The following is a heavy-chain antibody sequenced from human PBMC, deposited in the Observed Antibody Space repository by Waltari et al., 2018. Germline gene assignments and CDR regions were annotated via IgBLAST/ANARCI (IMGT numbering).Heavy chain of an antibody. CDR1: GDSMSTSYG. D-gene: IGHD2-15*01. CDR3: ARDRGRGIYLDS. CDR2: INRSGKP. Sequence: QLQLQQSGPGLVKPSESLSLTCAVSGDSMSTSYGWSWVRQSPGKGREWIGQINRSGKPNSHPAFESRVIVSIDTSNNQFSLKFPSATAADTAIYYCARDRGRGIYLDSWGQGTLVTVSP. V-gene: IGHV4-4*02. J-gene: IGHJ4*02.